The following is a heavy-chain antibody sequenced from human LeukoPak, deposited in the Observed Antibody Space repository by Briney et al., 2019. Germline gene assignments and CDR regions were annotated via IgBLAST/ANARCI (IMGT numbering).Heavy chain of an antibody. CDR2: IRSKAYGGTT. CDR3: TRDPPTVRYYCYGMDV. Sequence: GGSLRLSCTASGFTFGDYAMSWFRQAPGKGLEWVGFIRSKAYGGTTEYAASVKGRFTISRDDSESIAYLQMNSLKTEDTAVYYCTRDPPTVRYYCYGMDVWGQGTTVTVSS. CDR1: GFTFGDYA. V-gene: IGHV3-49*03. J-gene: IGHJ6*02. D-gene: IGHD4-17*01.